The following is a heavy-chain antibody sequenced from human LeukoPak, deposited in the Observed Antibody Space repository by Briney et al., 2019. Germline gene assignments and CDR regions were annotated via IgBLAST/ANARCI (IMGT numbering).Heavy chain of an antibody. CDR2: IYSGGST. CDR1: GFTVSSNY. V-gene: IGHV3-53*01. Sequence: GGSLRLSCAASGFTVSSNYMSWVRQAPGKGLEWVSVIYSGGSTYYADSVKGRFTISRDNSKNTLYLQMNSLRAEDTAVYYCAREKTRGYSYGSPFDYWGQGTLVTVSS. J-gene: IGHJ4*02. CDR3: AREKTRGYSYGSPFDY. D-gene: IGHD5-18*01.